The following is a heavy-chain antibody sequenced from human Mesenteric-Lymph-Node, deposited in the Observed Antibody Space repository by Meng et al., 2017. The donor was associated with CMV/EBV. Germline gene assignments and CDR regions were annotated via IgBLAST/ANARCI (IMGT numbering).Heavy chain of an antibody. V-gene: IGHV3-48*04. CDR1: GFTFSSYS. CDR3: ARETTMDVAVDY. Sequence: GGSLRLSCAASGFTFSSYSMNWVRQAPGKGLEWVSYISSSGSIIHYADSVKGRFTISRDNAKNSLYLQMKSLRAEDTAVYYCARETTMDVAVDYWGQGTLVTVSS. D-gene: IGHD4-23*01. J-gene: IGHJ4*02. CDR2: ISSSGSII.